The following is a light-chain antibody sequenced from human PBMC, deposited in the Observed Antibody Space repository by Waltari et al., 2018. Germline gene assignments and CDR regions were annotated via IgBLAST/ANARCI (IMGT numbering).Light chain of an antibody. CDR2: EVN. J-gene: IGLJ1*01. CDR1: SSDVGGYTY. Sequence: GSPGQSITISCTGTSSDVGGYTYVSWYQHHPGKAPKLIIYEVNNRPSGISNRFSGSKSGNTASLTISGLQAEDEAEYYCSSYTSSNAPFVFGTGTKVTVL. V-gene: IGLV2-14*01. CDR3: SSYTSSNAPFV.